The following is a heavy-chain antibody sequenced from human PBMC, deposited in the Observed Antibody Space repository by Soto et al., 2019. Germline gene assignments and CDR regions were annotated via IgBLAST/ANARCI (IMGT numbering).Heavy chain of an antibody. J-gene: IGHJ6*02. V-gene: IGHV3-23*01. D-gene: IGHD6-13*01. CDR3: AKDLAVAGANYYGMDV. CDR2: ITGSGRET. CDR1: GFIFSNAL. Sequence: GGSLRLSCTVSGFIFSNALMSWVRQAPGKGLDWVSGITGSGRETYYADSVKGRFTISRDNSKNTVYLQMNSLSADDTAVYYCAKDLAVAGANYYGMDVWGQGTTVTVSS.